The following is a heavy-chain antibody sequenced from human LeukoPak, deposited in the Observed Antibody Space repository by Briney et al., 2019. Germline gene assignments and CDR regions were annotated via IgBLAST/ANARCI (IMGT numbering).Heavy chain of an antibody. V-gene: IGHV1-2*02. Sequence: ASVKVSCKASGYTFTGYYMHWVRQAPGQGLEWMGWINPNSGGTNYAQKFQGRVTMTRDTSISTAYMELSRLRSDDTAVYYCARDFWSGSAHFDYWGQVTLVTVSS. CDR1: GYTFTGYY. CDR3: ARDFWSGSAHFDY. J-gene: IGHJ4*02. CDR2: INPNSGGT. D-gene: IGHD3-3*01.